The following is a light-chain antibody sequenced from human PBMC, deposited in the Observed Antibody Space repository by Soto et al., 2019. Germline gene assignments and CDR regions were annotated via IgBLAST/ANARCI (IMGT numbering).Light chain of an antibody. Sequence: EIVMTQSPATLSVSPGDRATLSCRASQSVSSNLAWYQQKPGQAPRLLIYGASTRATGIPDRFSGSGSGTEFTLTISSLQSEDFAVYYCQQCNNWPYTFGQGTKLEIK. J-gene: IGKJ2*01. V-gene: IGKV3-15*01. CDR3: QQCNNWPYT. CDR2: GAS. CDR1: QSVSSN.